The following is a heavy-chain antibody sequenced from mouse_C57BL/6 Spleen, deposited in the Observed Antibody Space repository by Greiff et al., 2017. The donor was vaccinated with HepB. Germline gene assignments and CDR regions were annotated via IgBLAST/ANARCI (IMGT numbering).Heavy chain of an antibody. J-gene: IGHJ2*01. CDR1: GYSITSGYY. CDR3: ARVGDETGEEVYFDY. CDR2: ISYDGSN. V-gene: IGHV3-6*01. Sequence: EVKLVESGPGLVKPSQSLSLTCSVTGYSITSGYYWNWIRQFPGNKLEWMGYISYDGSNNYNPSLKNRISITRDTSKNQFFLKLNSVTTEDTATYYCARVGDETGEEVYFDYWGQGTTLTVSS. D-gene: IGHD3-1*01.